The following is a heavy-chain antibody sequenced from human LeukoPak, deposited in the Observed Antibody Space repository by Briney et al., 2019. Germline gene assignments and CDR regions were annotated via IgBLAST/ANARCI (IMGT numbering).Heavy chain of an antibody. Sequence: KPSETLSLTCAVYGGSFSGYYWGWIRQPPGKGLQWIGEITHNGYTNYNPALKSRVTISIDTSKNEFSLKVSSVTAADMAIYYCAASVGPINWFDPWGQGTLVTVSS. CDR2: ITHNGYT. CDR3: AASVGPINWFDP. J-gene: IGHJ5*02. V-gene: IGHV4-34*01. CDR1: GGSFSGYY.